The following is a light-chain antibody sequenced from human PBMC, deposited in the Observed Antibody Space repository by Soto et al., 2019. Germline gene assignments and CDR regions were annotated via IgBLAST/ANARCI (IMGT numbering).Light chain of an antibody. Sequence: QSVLTQPASVSGSPGQSITISCTGTSSYVGGYNYVSWYQQRPGKAPKLMIYDVSNRPSGVSNRFSGSKSGNTASLTVSGLQAEDEADYYCSSYTTSSTLVFGTGTKVTVL. V-gene: IGLV2-14*01. J-gene: IGLJ1*01. CDR1: SSYVGGYNY. CDR2: DVS. CDR3: SSYTTSSTLV.